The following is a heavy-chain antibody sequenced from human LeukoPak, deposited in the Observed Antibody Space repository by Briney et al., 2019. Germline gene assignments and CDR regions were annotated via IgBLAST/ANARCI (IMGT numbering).Heavy chain of an antibody. Sequence: PGGSLRLSCAASGFTFSNYWMSWVRQAPGKGLQWVANINQDGSVKHYVESVRGRFTISSDNAENSVYLQMNSLRAEDTAVYYCATSDDSSGCDWGQGTLVTVSS. CDR2: INQDGSVK. V-gene: IGHV3-7*01. D-gene: IGHD3-22*01. CDR1: GFTFSNYW. J-gene: IGHJ4*02. CDR3: ATSDDSSGCD.